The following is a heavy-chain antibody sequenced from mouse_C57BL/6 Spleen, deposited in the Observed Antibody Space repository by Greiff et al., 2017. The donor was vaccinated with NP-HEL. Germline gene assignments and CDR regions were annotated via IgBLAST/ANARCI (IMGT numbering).Heavy chain of an antibody. CDR3: ARCKGHYGSHYYAMDY. CDR1: GFTFSDYG. V-gene: IGHV5-17*01. J-gene: IGHJ4*01. D-gene: IGHD1-1*01. Sequence: EVKLVESGGGLVKPGGSLKLSCAASGFTFSDYGMHWVRQAPEKGLEWVAYISSGSSTIYYADTVKGRFTISRDNAKNTLFLQMTSLRSEDTAMYYCARCKGHYGSHYYAMDYWGQGTSVTVSS. CDR2: ISSGSSTI.